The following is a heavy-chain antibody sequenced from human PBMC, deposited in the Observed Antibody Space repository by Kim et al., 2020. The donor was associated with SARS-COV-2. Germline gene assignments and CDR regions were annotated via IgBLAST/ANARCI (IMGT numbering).Heavy chain of an antibody. Sequence: YADSGKGRFTISRDNSTNTRYLQMNSLRAEDTGVYYCAKASSGWEGGFDYWGQGTLVTVSS. CDR3: AKASSGWEGGFDY. V-gene: IGHV3-30*02. D-gene: IGHD6-19*01. J-gene: IGHJ4*02.